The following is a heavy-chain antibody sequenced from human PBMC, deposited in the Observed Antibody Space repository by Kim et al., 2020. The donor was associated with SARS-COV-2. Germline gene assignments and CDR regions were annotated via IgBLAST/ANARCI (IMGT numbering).Heavy chain of an antibody. Sequence: ASVKVSCKASGYTFTSYGISWVRQAPGQGLEWMGWISAYNGNTNYAQKLQGRVTMTTDTSTSTAYMELRSLRSDDTAVYYCVRVVLWFGELLYDNWFDPWGQGTLVTVSS. CDR3: VRVVLWFGELLYDNWFDP. J-gene: IGHJ5*02. V-gene: IGHV1-18*01. CDR2: ISAYNGNT. D-gene: IGHD3-10*01. CDR1: GYTFTSYG.